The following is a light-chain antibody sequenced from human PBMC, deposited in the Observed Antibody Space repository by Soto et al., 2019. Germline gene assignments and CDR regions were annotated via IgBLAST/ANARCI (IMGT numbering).Light chain of an antibody. CDR1: SSDVGGYNY. V-gene: IGLV2-14*01. CDR2: EVS. J-gene: IGLJ3*02. Sequence: QSALTQPASVSGTPGQSITISCTGTSSDVGGYNYVSWYQQHPGRAPKLMIYEVSNRPSGVPNRFSGSKSGNTASLTISGLQVEDEADYYCSSYTSSSTLSNWVFGGGTKLTVL. CDR3: SSYTSSSTLSNWV.